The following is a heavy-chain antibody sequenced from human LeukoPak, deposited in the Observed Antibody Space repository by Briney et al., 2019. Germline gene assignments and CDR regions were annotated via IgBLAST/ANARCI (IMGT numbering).Heavy chain of an antibody. CDR3: AKVRWDNSGWYYLDS. D-gene: IGHD6-19*01. CDR1: GMTFSKYS. V-gene: IGHV3-48*01. Sequence: GGSLRLSCAASGMTFSKYSMNWVRQAPGKGLEWVSYISTSRSTIYYADSVKGRFTISRDNSKSTLLLQMNSLRAEDTAVYYCAKVRWDNSGWYYLDSWGQGTLVTVSS. CDR2: ISTSRSTI. J-gene: IGHJ4*02.